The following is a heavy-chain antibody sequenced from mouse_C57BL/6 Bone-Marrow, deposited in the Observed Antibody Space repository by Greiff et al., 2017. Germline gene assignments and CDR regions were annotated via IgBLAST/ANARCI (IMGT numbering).Heavy chain of an antibody. D-gene: IGHD1-1*01. CDR3: ARGGSYYYGSSHFDY. CDR1: GFTFSDYY. V-gene: IGHV5-16*01. J-gene: IGHJ2*01. Sequence: EVQLVESEGGLVQPGSSMKLSCTASGFTFSDYYMAWVRQVPEKGLEWVANINYDGSSTYYLDSLKSRFIISRDNAKNILYLQMSSLKSEDTATYYCARGGSYYYGSSHFDYWGQGTTLTVSS. CDR2: INYDGSST.